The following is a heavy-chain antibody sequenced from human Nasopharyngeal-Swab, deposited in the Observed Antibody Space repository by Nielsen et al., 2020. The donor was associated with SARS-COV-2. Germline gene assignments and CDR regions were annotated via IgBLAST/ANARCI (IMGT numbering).Heavy chain of an antibody. V-gene: IGHV3-48*03. D-gene: IGHD6-19*01. CDR1: GFTFDNYE. CDR2: ISTSGTTI. Sequence: GESLKISCAASGFTFDNYEMNWVRQAPGKGLEWVSCISTSGTTIHYADSVRGRLTISRDNAKKSLYLQMNSLRAEDTAVYYCARASRGWSWGQGTLVTVSS. CDR3: ARASRGWS. J-gene: IGHJ5*02.